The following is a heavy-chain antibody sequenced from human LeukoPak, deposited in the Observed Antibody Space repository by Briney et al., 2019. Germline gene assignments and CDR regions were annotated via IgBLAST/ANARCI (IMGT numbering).Heavy chain of an antibody. CDR3: AKDSSGGYNYGSM. Sequence: GGSLRLSCAASGFSVSSYGMHWVRQAPGKGLEWVAAVSDDGTNKNYADSVKGRFTISRDNSKNTLYLQMNSLRAEDTAVYYCAKDSSGGYNYGSMWGQGTLVTVSS. D-gene: IGHD5-18*01. J-gene: IGHJ4*02. CDR2: VSDDGTNK. V-gene: IGHV3-30*18. CDR1: GFSVSSYG.